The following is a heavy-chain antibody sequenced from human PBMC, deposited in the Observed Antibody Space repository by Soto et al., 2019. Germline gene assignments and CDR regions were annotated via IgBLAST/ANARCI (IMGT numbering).Heavy chain of an antibody. Sequence: QVQLVESGGGVVQPGRSLRLSCAASGFTFSSYGMHWVRQAPGKGLEWVAVISYDGSNKYYADSVKGRFTISRDNSKNTLYLQMNSLRAEDTAVYYCAKDTASYSVSYYYYGMDVWGQGTTVTVSS. D-gene: IGHD2-15*01. J-gene: IGHJ6*02. V-gene: IGHV3-30*18. CDR1: GFTFSSYG. CDR3: AKDTASYSVSYYYYGMDV. CDR2: ISYDGSNK.